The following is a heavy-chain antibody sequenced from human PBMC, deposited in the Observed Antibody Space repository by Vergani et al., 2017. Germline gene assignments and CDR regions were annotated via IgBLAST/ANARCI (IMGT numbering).Heavy chain of an antibody. J-gene: IGHJ5*02. CDR3: ARHVVPAGGKDNWIDP. CDR1: GGSISSSSYY. V-gene: IGHV4-39*01. D-gene: IGHD2-2*01. CDR2: IHYSGST. Sequence: QLQLQESGPGLVKPSETLSLTCTVPGGSISSSSYYWGWIRQPPGKGLEWIGSIHYSGSTYYNPSLKRRVTISVDTSKNQFSLKLSSVTAADTAGYYWARHVVPAGGKDNWIDPSSQGSLVSVSS.